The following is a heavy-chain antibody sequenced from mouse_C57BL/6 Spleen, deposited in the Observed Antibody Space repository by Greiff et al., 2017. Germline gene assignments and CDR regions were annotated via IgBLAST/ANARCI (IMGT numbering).Heavy chain of an antibody. J-gene: IGHJ1*03. Sequence: VQLQQPGTELVRPGASVKLSCKASGYTFTSYWMHWVKQRPGQGLEWIGNINPSNGGTNYNAKFKSKATLTVDKSSSTASMQLSSLTSEDAAVYYCARSSVVGYFDVWGTGTTVTVSS. V-gene: IGHV1-53*01. CDR2: INPSNGGT. D-gene: IGHD1-1*01. CDR1: GYTFTSYW. CDR3: ARSSVVGYFDV.